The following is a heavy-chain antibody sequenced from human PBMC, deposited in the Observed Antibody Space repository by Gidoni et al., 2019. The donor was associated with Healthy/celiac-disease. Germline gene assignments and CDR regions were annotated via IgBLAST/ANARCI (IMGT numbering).Heavy chain of an antibody. V-gene: IGHV1-69*01. CDR1: GGPFCSYA. J-gene: IGHJ4*02. D-gene: IGHD6-13*01. CDR2: IIPIFVTA. Sequence: QVQLVQSGAEVKKPGSSVQVSCKASGGPFCSYASSWVRQAPGQGLEWMGGIIPIFVTANYAHKFQGRVTITADESTSTAYMELSSLRSEDTAVYYCARDQDSSSWDTFDYWGQGTLVTVSS. CDR3: ARDQDSSSWDTFDY.